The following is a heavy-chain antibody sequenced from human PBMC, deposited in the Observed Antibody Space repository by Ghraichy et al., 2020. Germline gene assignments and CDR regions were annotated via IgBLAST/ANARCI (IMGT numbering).Heavy chain of an antibody. J-gene: IGHJ4*02. CDR1: GDSVSSGTYY. D-gene: IGHD6-25*01. CDR3: ARRNRRPTAAEDY. CDR2: IYYSGST. Sequence: GSLSLTCTVSGDSVSSGTYYWSWIRQPPGKGLEWIGYIYYSGSTNYNPSLKSRVTISVDTSKNQFSLKLSSVTAADTAIYYCARRNRRPTAAEDYWGQGTLVTVSS. V-gene: IGHV4-61*01.